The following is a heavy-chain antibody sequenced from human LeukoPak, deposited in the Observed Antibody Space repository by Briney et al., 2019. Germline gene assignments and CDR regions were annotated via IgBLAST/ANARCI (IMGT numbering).Heavy chain of an antibody. Sequence: PGGSLRLSCAASGFTFSSYAMSWVRQVPGKGLECLANIKEDGSETYYADSVKGRFTISRDNAKNSLYLQMNSLRAEDTAVYYCARSWGGVRFLEWLSEPYYYYYMDVWGKGTTVTVSS. CDR2: IKEDGSET. CDR1: GFTFSSYA. J-gene: IGHJ6*03. D-gene: IGHD3-3*01. V-gene: IGHV3-7*01. CDR3: ARSWGGVRFLEWLSEPYYYYYMDV.